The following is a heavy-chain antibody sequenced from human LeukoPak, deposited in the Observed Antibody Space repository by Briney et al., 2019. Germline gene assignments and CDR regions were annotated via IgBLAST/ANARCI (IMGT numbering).Heavy chain of an antibody. CDR1: GLTFSDYT. V-gene: IGHV3-49*03. Sequence: PGGSLRLSCTASGLTFSDYTMTWFRQAPGKGLEWVGFIRSKTYGGTTEDAASVKGRFTISRDDSKSIAYLQMDSLKTEDTAVYYCTRGGSNSPFDSWGQGTLVTVSS. D-gene: IGHD1-26*01. CDR2: IRSKTYGGTT. J-gene: IGHJ4*02. CDR3: TRGGSNSPFDS.